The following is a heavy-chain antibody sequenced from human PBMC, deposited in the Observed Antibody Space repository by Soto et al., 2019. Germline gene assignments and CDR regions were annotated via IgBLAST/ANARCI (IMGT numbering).Heavy chain of an antibody. J-gene: IGHJ4*02. Sequence: EVQLVESGGDLVQPGGSLRLSCAASGFTFSRYWMSWVRQVPGKGLEWLANINQDGTDKYYVDSVKGRFTISRDNAKNSLYLQMNSLRAEDTAIYDCTRALPTAEDYFDYWGQGTLVTVSS. V-gene: IGHV3-7*01. CDR1: GFTFSRYW. D-gene: IGHD1-1*01. CDR2: INQDGTDK. CDR3: TRALPTAEDYFDY.